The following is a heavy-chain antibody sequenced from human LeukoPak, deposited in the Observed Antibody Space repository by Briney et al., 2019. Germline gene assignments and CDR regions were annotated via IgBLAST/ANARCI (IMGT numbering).Heavy chain of an antibody. CDR3: ARTYYGFDI. D-gene: IGHD3-10*01. CDR2: INHSGST. Sequence: RPSETLSLTCAVYGGSFSGYYWSWIRQPPGKELEWIGEINHSGSTNYNPSLKSRVTMSGDTSKNQFSLKLCSVTAADTAVYYCARTYYGFDIWGQGTMVTISS. CDR1: GGSFSGYY. J-gene: IGHJ3*02. V-gene: IGHV4-34*01.